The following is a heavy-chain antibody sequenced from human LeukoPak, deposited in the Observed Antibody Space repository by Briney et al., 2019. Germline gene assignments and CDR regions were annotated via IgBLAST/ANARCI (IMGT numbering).Heavy chain of an antibody. Sequence: PGGSLRLSCAASGFTFSYYAMHWVRQAPGKGLEWVAVISYDGSNKYYADSVKGRFTISRDNSKNTLYVQMNSLRAEDTAVYYCAAPIVVVPAAIYYYYGMDVWGQGTTVTVSS. V-gene: IGHV3-30-3*01. CDR2: ISYDGSNK. D-gene: IGHD2-2*01. CDR3: AAPIVVVPAAIYYYYGMDV. CDR1: GFTFSYYA. J-gene: IGHJ6*02.